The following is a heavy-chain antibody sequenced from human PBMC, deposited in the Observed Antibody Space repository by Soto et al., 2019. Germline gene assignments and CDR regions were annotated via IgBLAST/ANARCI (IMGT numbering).Heavy chain of an antibody. CDR2: IYYSGST. Sequence: SETLSLTCTVSAGSISSYYWSWIRQPPGKGLERIGNIYYSGSTNYNPSLKSRVTISADTSKNQFSLKLSFVTAADTAVYYCARIQGPDYDFWSGYINWFDPSGQGTLVTVPS. V-gene: IGHV4-59*01. CDR1: AGSISSYY. CDR3: ARIQGPDYDFWSGYINWFDP. D-gene: IGHD3-3*01. J-gene: IGHJ5*02.